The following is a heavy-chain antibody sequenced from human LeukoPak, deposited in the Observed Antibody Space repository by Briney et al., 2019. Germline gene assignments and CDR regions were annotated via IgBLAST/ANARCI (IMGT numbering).Heavy chain of an antibody. CDR1: GFTFSSYD. CDR2: IGTAGDT. V-gene: IGHV3-13*01. Sequence: GGSLRLSCAASGFTFSSYDMHWVRQATGKGLEWVSAIGTAGDTYYPGSVKGRFTISRENAKNSLYLQMNSLRAGDTAVYYCARAGNSGSYGAFDIWAKGQWSPSLQ. CDR3: ARAGNSGSYGAFDI. D-gene: IGHD1-26*01. J-gene: IGHJ3*02.